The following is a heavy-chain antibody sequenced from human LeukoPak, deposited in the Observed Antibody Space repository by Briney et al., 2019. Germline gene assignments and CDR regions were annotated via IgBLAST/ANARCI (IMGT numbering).Heavy chain of an antibody. CDR2: IYYSGST. J-gene: IGHJ6*02. CDR3: ARGFSDSSSPLMGYYYYGMDV. CDR1: GRSIRSGDYY. V-gene: IGHV4-30-4*08. D-gene: IGHD6-13*01. Sequence: PSETLSLTCTVSGRSIRSGDYYWSWIRQPPGKGLEWIGYIYYSGSTYYNPSLKSRVTISVDTSKNQFSLKLSSVTAADTAVYYCARGFSDSSSPLMGYYYYGMDVWGQGTTVTVSS.